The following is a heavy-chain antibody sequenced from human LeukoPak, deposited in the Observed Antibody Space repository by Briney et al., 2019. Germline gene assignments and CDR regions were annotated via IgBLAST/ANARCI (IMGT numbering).Heavy chain of an antibody. V-gene: IGHV3-9*01. CDR2: ISWNTGII. CDR3: AKLIAPRTIYDY. Sequence: GGSLRLSCAASGFTFDDYAMHWVRQSPGKGLEWVSGISWNTGIIGYADSVKGRFTISRDNAKNSLYLQMNSLRAEDTAVYYCAKLIAPRTIYDYWGQGTLVTVSS. J-gene: IGHJ4*02. CDR1: GFTFDDYA. D-gene: IGHD6-6*01.